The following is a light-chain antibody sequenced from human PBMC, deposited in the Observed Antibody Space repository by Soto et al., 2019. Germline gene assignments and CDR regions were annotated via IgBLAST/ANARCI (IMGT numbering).Light chain of an antibody. CDR1: QSVSSK. CDR2: GAS. Sequence: ETVMTQSPATLSVSPGERATLSCWASQSVSSKLAWYQQKPCQAPRLLIYGASTRATGIPARFSGSGSGTEFTLTISSLQSEDFAVYYCQQYNNWPPITFGQGTRLEI. CDR3: QQYNNWPPIT. J-gene: IGKJ5*01. V-gene: IGKV3D-15*01.